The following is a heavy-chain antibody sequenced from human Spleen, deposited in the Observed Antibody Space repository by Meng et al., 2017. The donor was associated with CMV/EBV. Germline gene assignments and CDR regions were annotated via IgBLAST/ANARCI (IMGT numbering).Heavy chain of an antibody. CDR1: NYTFTDYG. Sequence: ASVKVSCKAANYTFTDYGISWVRQAPGQGLEWMGWISAYTGVTKYAQKFQGRITVTTDTSTTTAYMELRSLTSDDTAVYYCAIITIFGGDAWGQGTTVTVSS. CDR3: AIITIFGGDA. D-gene: IGHD3-3*01. J-gene: IGHJ6*02. CDR2: ISAYTGVT. V-gene: IGHV1-18*01.